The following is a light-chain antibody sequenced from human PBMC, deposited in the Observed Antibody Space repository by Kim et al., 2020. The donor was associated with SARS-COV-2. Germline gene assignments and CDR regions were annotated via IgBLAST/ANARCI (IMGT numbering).Light chain of an antibody. CDR2: WAS. CDR1: QTVLYNSNNKDY. Sequence: RATINCKSSQTVLYNSNNKDYLAWYQHKPGQPPRLLIYWASTRESGVPDRFSGSGSGTDFTLTISSLQAEDVAVYYCQQYYSPPYTFGQGTKLEI. J-gene: IGKJ2*01. CDR3: QQYYSPPYT. V-gene: IGKV4-1*01.